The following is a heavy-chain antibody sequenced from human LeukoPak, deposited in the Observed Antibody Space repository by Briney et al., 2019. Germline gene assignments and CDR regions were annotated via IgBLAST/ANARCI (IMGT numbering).Heavy chain of an antibody. V-gene: IGHV3-13*01. CDR1: GFTFSSYD. Sequence: GGSLRLSCAASGFTFSSYDMHWVRQATGKGLEWVSAIGTAGDTYYPGSVKGRFTISRENAKNSLYLQMNSLRAGDTAVYYCARMYSNSWLAPYYYGMDVWGQGTTVTVSS. D-gene: IGHD6-13*01. CDR2: IGTAGDT. J-gene: IGHJ6*02. CDR3: ARMYSNSWLAPYYYGMDV.